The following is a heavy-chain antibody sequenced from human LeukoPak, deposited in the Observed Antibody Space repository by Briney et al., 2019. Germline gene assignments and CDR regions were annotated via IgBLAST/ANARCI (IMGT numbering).Heavy chain of an antibody. CDR2: MYYSGST. CDR1: GGSISSDY. V-gene: IGHV4-59*08. CDR3: ARHLGQSSSWLPVDY. J-gene: IGHJ4*02. D-gene: IGHD6-13*01. Sequence: SETLSLTCTVTGGSISSDYWSWIRQPPGKGLEWIGYMYYSGSTNYNLSLKSRATISVDTSKNQFSLKVSSVTAADTAIYYCARHLGQSSSWLPVDYWGQGILVTVSS.